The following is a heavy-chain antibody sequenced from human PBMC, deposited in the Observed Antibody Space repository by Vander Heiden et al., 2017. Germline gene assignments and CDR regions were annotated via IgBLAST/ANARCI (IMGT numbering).Heavy chain of an antibody. CDR1: GGSFSGYY. J-gene: IGHJ6*02. CDR3: ARFPRRYCTNGVCYTGYYYYGMDV. CDR2: INHSGST. V-gene: IGHV4-34*01. Sequence: QVQLQQWRAGLLKPSETLSLTCAVYGGSFSGYYWSWTRQPPGKGLEWIGEINHSGSTNYNPSLKSRVTISVDTSKNQFSLKLSSVTAADTAVYYCARFPRRYCTNGVCYTGYYYYGMDVWGQGPTVTVSS. D-gene: IGHD2-8*01.